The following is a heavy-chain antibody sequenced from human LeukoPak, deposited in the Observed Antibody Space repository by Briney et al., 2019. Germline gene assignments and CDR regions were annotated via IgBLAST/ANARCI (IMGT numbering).Heavy chain of an antibody. CDR1: GFTFSSYS. V-gene: IGHV3-21*01. D-gene: IGHD2-2*01. Sequence: GGSLRLSCAASGFTFSSYSMNWVRQASGKGLEWVSSISSSSSYIYYADSVKGRFTISRDNAKNSLYLQMNSLRAEDTAVYYCARDRGRPAANDAFDIWAQGPMVTVSS. CDR3: ARDRGRPAANDAFDI. CDR2: ISSSSSYI. J-gene: IGHJ3*02.